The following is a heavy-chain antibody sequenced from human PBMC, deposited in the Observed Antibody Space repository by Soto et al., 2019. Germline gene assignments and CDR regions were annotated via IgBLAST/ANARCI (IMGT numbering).Heavy chain of an antibody. J-gene: IGHJ5*02. Sequence: GASVKVSCKASGYNFTSYYMHWVRQAPGQGLEWMGIINPSGGSTSYAQKFQGRVTMTRDTSTSTVYMELSSLRSEDTAVYYCASSSAWTESMGWFDPWGQGTLVTVSS. CDR2: INPSGGST. CDR1: GYNFTSYY. CDR3: ASSSAWTESMGWFDP. D-gene: IGHD3-10*01. V-gene: IGHV1-46*03.